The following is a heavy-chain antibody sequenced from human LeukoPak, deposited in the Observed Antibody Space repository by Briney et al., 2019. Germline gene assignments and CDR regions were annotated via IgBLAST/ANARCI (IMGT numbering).Heavy chain of an antibody. D-gene: IGHD3-9*01. Sequence: GGSLRLSCSASGFTFSDYAMHWVRQAPGRGLQYVSAITSSGGSTYYADSVKGRFTISRDNSKNTLYLQMNSLRAEDTAVYYCARDRLHYDSLTGYPADWGQGTLVTVSS. CDR2: ITSSGGST. CDR1: GFTFSDYA. J-gene: IGHJ4*02. CDR3: ARDRLHYDSLTGYPAD. V-gene: IGHV3-64*04.